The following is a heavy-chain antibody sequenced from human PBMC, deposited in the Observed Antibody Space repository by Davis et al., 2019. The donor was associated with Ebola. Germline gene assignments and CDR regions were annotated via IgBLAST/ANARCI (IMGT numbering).Heavy chain of an antibody. V-gene: IGHV4-39*01. J-gene: IGHJ4*02. CDR3: VGLHYDYVWGSYRQIDY. CDR2: IFYNGST. D-gene: IGHD3-16*02. CDR1: GGSIRSTIHH. Sequence: MPGGSLRLSCTVSGGSIRSTIHHWGWIRQPPGKGLEWIGSIFYNGSTYYNPSLKSRVTKSVDTSKNQFSLRLSSVTAADTAVYHCVGLHYDYVWGSYRQIDYWGQGTLVTVSS.